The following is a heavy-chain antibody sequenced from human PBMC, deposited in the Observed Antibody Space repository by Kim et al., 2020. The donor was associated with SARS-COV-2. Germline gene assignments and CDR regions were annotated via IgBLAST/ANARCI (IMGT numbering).Heavy chain of an antibody. Sequence: GGSLRLSCAASGFTFSSYAMHWVRQAPGKGLQWVAIISYDGSNKYYADSVKGRFTISRDNSKNTVYLQMNSLRPEDTAVYYCAKDLVAVAGRMSWFDYWGQGTLVTVSS. V-gene: IGHV3-30*18. J-gene: IGHJ4*02. CDR1: GFTFSSYA. D-gene: IGHD6-19*01. CDR2: ISYDGSNK. CDR3: AKDLVAVAGRMSWFDY.